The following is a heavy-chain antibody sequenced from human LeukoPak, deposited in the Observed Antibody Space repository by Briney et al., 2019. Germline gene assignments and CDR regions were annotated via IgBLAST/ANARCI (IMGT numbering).Heavy chain of an antibody. CDR2: IRSKAYGGTT. D-gene: IGHD6-19*01. Sequence: GGSLRLSCAASGFTFSSYAMSWVRQAPGKGLEWVGFIRSKAYGGTTEYAASVKGRFTISRDDSKSIAYLQMNSLKTEDTAVYYCTYGSGWYFDYWGQGTLVTVSS. V-gene: IGHV3-49*04. J-gene: IGHJ4*02. CDR1: GFTFSSYA. CDR3: TYGSGWYFDY.